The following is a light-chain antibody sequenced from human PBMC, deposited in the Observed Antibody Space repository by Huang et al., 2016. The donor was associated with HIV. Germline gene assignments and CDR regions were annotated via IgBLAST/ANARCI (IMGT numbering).Light chain of an antibody. CDR1: QSVTNN. CDR3: QQHSKWPFT. J-gene: IGKJ3*01. Sequence: EIVMTQSPATLSVSPGERATLSCRASQSVTNNLAWYQQKPGQAPSRLIYGASTRATGVPARFSGSGSGTEFTLTISSLQSADCAFYYCQQHSKWPFTFGPGTKVDLK. CDR2: GAS. V-gene: IGKV3-15*01.